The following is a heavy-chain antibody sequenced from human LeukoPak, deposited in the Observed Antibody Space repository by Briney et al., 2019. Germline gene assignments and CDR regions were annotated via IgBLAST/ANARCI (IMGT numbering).Heavy chain of an antibody. CDR3: ARDVAYYYDSSGYYRYYYYMDV. CDR1: GGSISSYY. V-gene: IGHV4-59*01. CDR2: IYYSGST. D-gene: IGHD3-22*01. Sequence: SETLYLTCTNSGGSISSYYWSWIRQPPGKGLEWIGYIYYSGSTNYNPSLKSRVTISVDTSKNQFSLKLSSVTAADTAVYYCARDVAYYYDSSGYYRYYYYMDVWGKGTTVTVSS. J-gene: IGHJ6*03.